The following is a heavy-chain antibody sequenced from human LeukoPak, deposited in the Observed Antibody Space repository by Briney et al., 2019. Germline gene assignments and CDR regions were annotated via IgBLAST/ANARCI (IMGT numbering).Heavy chain of an antibody. CDR3: ASYLTDYYFFDY. V-gene: IGHV3-74*01. D-gene: IGHD3-3*01. CDR2: IYSDGSST. Sequence: GGSLRLSCAASGFTFSSYWMHWVRQAPGKGLVWVSRIYSDGSSTSYADSVKGRFTISRVNAKNTLYLQMNSLRAEDTAVYYCASYLTDYYFFDYWGQGTLVTVSS. CDR1: GFTFSSYW. J-gene: IGHJ4*02.